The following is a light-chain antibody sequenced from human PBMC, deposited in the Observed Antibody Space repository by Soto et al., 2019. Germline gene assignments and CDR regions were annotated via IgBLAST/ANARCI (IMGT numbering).Light chain of an antibody. J-gene: IGKJ1*01. CDR3: QHRSNWPRT. CDR1: QSVSSY. V-gene: IGKV3-11*01. CDR2: DAS. Sequence: EIVLTQSPATLSLSPGERATLSCRASQSVSSYLAWYQQKPGQAPRLLIYDASSRATGIPARFSGSGSGTDFTLTISSLEPEDFAIYYCQHRSNWPRTFGQGTKVEIK.